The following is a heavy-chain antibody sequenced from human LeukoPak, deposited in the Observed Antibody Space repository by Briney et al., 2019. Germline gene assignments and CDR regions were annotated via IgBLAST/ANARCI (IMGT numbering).Heavy chain of an antibody. J-gene: IGHJ4*02. CDR3: ARDSIYYGSGGYTFDY. CDR2: INPSGGST. CDR1: GYTFTSYY. D-gene: IGHD3-10*01. V-gene: IGHV1-46*01. Sequence: ASVKVSCKASGYTFTSYYMHWVRQAPGQGLEWMGIINPSGGSTSYAQKFQGRVTMTRDMSTSTVYMELSSLRSEDTAVYYCARDSIYYGSGGYTFDYWGQGTLVTVSS.